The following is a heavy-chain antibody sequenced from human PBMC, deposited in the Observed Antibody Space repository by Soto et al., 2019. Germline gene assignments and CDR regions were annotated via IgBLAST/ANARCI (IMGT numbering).Heavy chain of an antibody. V-gene: IGHV1-46*01. D-gene: IGHD6-13*01. CDR1: GYTFTSFY. CDR3: ARNLASADV. J-gene: IGHJ4*02. CDR2: INPSGGST. Sequence: ASVKVSCKASGYTFTSFYIHLVRQAPGQGLEWMAIINPSGGSTNYAQKFQGRITLTRDTSTSTVYMELSSLRSEDTAVYYCARNLASADVWGQGTLVTVSS.